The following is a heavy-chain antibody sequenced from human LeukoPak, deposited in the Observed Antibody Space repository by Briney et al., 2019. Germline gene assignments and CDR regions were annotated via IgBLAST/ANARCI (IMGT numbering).Heavy chain of an antibody. D-gene: IGHD2-21*02. V-gene: IGHV3-21*01. CDR1: GFTFSSYW. CDR2: ISSSSYI. CDR3: ARYKTAGDYFDY. Sequence: GGSLRLSCAASGFTFSSYWMSWVRQAPGKGLEWVSSISSSSYIYYADSVKGRFTISRDNAKNSLYLQMNSLRAEDTAVYYCARYKTAGDYFDYWGQGTLVTVSS. J-gene: IGHJ4*02.